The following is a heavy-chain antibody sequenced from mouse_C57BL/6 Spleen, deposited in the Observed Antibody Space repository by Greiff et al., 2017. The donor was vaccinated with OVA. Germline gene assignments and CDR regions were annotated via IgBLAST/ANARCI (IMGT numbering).Heavy chain of an antibody. J-gene: IGHJ2*01. V-gene: IGHV1-82*01. CDR2: IYPGDGDT. D-gene: IGHD2-3*01. Sequence: QVQLQQSGPELVKPGASVKISCKASGYAFSSSWMNWVKQRPGKGLEWIGRIYPGDGDTNYNGKFKGKATLTADKSSSTAYMQLSSLTSEDSAVYFCARLDDGRYYFDYWGQGTTLTVSS. CDR3: ARLDDGRYYFDY. CDR1: GYAFSSSW.